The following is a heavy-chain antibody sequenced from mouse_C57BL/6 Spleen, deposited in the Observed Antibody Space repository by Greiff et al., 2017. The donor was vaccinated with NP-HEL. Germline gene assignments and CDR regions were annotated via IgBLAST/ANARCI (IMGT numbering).Heavy chain of an antibody. CDR1: GYTFTSYW. Sequence: VQLQQSGAELVMPGASVKLSCKASGYTFTSYWMHWVKQRPGQGLEWIGEIDPSDSYTNYNQKFKGKSTLTVDKSSSTAYMQLSSLTSEDSAVYYCARRGYGSSFAYWGQGTLVTVSA. D-gene: IGHD1-1*01. CDR3: ARRGYGSSFAY. V-gene: IGHV1-69*01. J-gene: IGHJ3*01. CDR2: IDPSDSYT.